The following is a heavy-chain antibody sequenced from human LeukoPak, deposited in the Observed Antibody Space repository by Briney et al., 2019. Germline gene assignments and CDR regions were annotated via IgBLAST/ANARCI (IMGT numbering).Heavy chain of an antibody. CDR3: AKVGIAAAGMDRSNYFDY. Sequence: GGSLRLSCAASGFTFTSSAMSWVRQGPGKGLEWVSGSSGSGDGSYYADSVKGRFTISKDISKNTLYLQMNSLRAEDTAVYYCAKVGIAAAGMDRSNYFDYWGQGTLVTVSS. J-gene: IGHJ4*02. D-gene: IGHD6-13*01. CDR1: GFTFTSSA. V-gene: IGHV3-23*01. CDR2: SSGSGDGS.